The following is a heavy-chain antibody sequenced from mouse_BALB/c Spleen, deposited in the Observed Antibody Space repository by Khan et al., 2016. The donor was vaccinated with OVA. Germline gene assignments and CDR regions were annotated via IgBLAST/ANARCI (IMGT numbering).Heavy chain of an antibody. CDR3: ARSSTTSKGDYYAMDY. V-gene: IGHV5-6*01. CDR2: ISSGGHYT. CDR1: GFTFSSYG. D-gene: IGHD1-2*01. J-gene: IGHJ4*01. Sequence: EVELVESGGDLVKPGGSLKLSCAASGFTFSSYGMSWVRQTLDKRLEWVATISSGGHYTYSPDSVRGRFTISRDNAKNTLYLQMSSLKSEDTAMYYCARSSTTSKGDYYAMDYWCQGTSVTVSS.